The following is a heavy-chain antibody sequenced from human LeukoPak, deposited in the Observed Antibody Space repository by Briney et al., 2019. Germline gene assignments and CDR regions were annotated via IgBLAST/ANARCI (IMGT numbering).Heavy chain of an antibody. CDR2: INPSGGST. D-gene: IGHD3-10*01. V-gene: IGHV1-46*01. Sequence: GASVKVSCKASGYTFTSYYMHWVRQAPGQGLEWMGIINPSGGSTSYAQKFQGRVTMTRDTSTSTVYMELSSLRSEDTAVYYCAREPMVRGVTHYYMDVWGKGTTVTVSS. CDR1: GYTFTSYY. CDR3: AREPMVRGVTHYYMDV. J-gene: IGHJ6*03.